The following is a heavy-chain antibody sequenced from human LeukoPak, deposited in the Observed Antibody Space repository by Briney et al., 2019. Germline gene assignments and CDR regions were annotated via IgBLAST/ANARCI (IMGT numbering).Heavy chain of an antibody. CDR2: ISYSGNT. J-gene: IGHJ5*02. Sequence: PSETLSLTCTVSGGSISSYYWSWIRQPPGKGLEWIAYISYSGNTNYNPSLKSRVTISVDTSKNQFSLKLSSVTAADTAVYYCARAPRHCSGGSCYLNWFDPWGQGTLVTVSS. V-gene: IGHV4-59*01. CDR1: GGSISSYY. CDR3: ARAPRHCSGGSCYLNWFDP. D-gene: IGHD2-15*01.